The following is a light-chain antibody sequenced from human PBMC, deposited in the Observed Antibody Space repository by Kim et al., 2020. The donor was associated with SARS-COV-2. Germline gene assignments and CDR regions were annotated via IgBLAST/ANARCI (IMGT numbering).Light chain of an antibody. CDR3: SSDRFMKL. CDR2: EVN. V-gene: IGLV2-8*01. J-gene: IGLJ3*02. Sequence: QSALTQPPSASGSPGQSVTISCTGTSNDIGADIYVAWYQQHPGKVPKLIIYEVNNRPSGVPDRFSGSKSGNTASLTVSGLQSEDEAYYYCSSDRFMKLFGGGTQLTV. CDR1: SNDIGADIY.